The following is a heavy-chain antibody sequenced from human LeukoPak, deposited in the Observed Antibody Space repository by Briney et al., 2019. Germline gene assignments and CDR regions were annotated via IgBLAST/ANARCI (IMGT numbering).Heavy chain of an antibody. CDR3: ARFYYGDFTFDY. D-gene: IGHD4-17*01. V-gene: IGHV4-38-2*01. J-gene: IGHJ4*02. CDR2: IYHSGST. CDR1: GGSFSGYY. Sequence: SETLSLTCAVYGGSFSGYYWGWIRQPPGKGLEWIGSIYHSGSTYYNPSLKSRVTISVDTSKNQFSLNLNSVTAADTAVYYCARFYYGDFTFDYWGQGTLVTVSS.